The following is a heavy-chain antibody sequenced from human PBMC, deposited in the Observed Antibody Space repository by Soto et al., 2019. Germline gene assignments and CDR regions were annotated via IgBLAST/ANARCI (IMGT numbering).Heavy chain of an antibody. CDR3: ARDRSPNMIAVVPAGX. CDR1: GYTFTSYG. J-gene: IGHJ4*02. V-gene: IGHV1-18*01. CDR2: ISAYNGNT. Sequence: GVSVKVSCKASGYTFTSYGISWVRQAPGQGLEWMGWISAYNGNTNYAHKLQGRVTMTTDTSTSTAYMELRSLRSDDTAVYYCARDRSPNMIAVVPAGXWGQGTLVTVSX. D-gene: IGHD3-22*01.